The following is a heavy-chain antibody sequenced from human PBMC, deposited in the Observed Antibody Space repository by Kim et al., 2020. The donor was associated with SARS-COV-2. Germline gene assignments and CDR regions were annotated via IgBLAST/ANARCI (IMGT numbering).Heavy chain of an antibody. J-gene: IGHJ3*02. V-gene: IGHV3-15*01. CDR2: IKSKTDGGTT. CDR1: GFTFSNAW. Sequence: GGSLRLSCAASGFTFSNAWMSWVRQAPGKGLEWVGRIKSKTDGGTTDYAAPVKGRFTISRDDSKNTLYLQMNSLKTEDTAVYYCTTGGYCSSTSCPTVQVDIWGQGTMVTVSS. D-gene: IGHD2-2*01. CDR3: TTGGYCSSTSCPTVQVDI.